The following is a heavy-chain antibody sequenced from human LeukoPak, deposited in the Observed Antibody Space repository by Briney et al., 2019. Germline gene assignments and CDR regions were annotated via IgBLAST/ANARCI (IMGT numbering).Heavy chain of an antibody. CDR2: ISSSSSYI. D-gene: IGHD2-21*01. J-gene: IGHJ3*02. Sequence: GGSLRLSCAASGFTFSSYSMNWVRQAPGKGLEWVSSISSSSSYICYADSVKGRFTISRDNAKNSLYLQMNSLRAEDTAVYYCARELLSGIKSGDIWGQGTMVTVSS. CDR1: GFTFSSYS. V-gene: IGHV3-21*01. CDR3: ARELLSGIKSGDI.